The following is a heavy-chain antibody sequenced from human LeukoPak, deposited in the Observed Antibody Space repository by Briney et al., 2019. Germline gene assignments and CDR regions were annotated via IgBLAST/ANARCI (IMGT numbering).Heavy chain of an antibody. V-gene: IGHV3-74*01. J-gene: IGHJ4*02. Sequence: QPGGSLRLSCAASGFTLSSYWMHWVRQAPGKGLEWVSRINGDGITTTYADSVQGRFTISRDNAKNTLYLQMNSLRAEDTAVYYCARGSGYSYSSIVYWGQGSLVTVSS. CDR3: ARGSGYSYSSIVY. CDR2: INGDGITT. CDR1: GFTLSSYW. D-gene: IGHD5-18*01.